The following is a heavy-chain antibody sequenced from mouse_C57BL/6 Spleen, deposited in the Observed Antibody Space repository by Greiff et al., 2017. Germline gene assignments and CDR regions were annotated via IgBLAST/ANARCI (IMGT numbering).Heavy chain of an antibody. CDR1: GFTFSSYA. D-gene: IGHD2-1*01. CDR3: AREEGNYGYFDV. CDR2: ISDGGSYT. Sequence: EVQVVESGGGLVKPGGSLKLSCAASGFTFSSYAMSWVRQTPEKRLEWVATISDGGSYTYYPDNVKGRFTISRDNAKNNLYLQMSHLKSEDTAMYDCAREEGNYGYFDVWGTGTTVTVSS. V-gene: IGHV5-4*01. J-gene: IGHJ1*03.